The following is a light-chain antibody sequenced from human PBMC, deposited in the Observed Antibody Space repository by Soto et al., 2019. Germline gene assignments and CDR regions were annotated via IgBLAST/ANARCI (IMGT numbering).Light chain of an antibody. V-gene: IGLV1-40*01. CDR3: CSYVGSDTYVI. CDR1: SSNLGAGYD. CDR2: DNT. J-gene: IGLJ2*01. Sequence: QSVLTQPPSMSGAPGQRVTMSCTGSSSNLGAGYDVHWYQRLPGAAPKLLIYDNTHRPSGVPNRFSGSKSGTSASLAITGLQAEDEADYYCCSYVGSDTYVIFGGGTKLTVL.